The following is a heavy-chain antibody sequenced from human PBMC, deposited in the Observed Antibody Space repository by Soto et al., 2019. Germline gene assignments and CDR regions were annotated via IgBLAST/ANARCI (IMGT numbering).Heavy chain of an antibody. CDR3: ARGHLEYCSSTSCHIGFDP. CDR2: INPNSGGT. Sequence: ASVKVSCKASGGTFSSYAISWVRQAPGQGLEWMGWINPNSGGTNYAQKFQGWVTMTRDTSISTAYMELSRLRSDDTAVYYCARGHLEYCSSTSCHIGFDPWGQGTLVTVSS. V-gene: IGHV1-2*04. J-gene: IGHJ5*02. CDR1: GGTFSSYA. D-gene: IGHD2-2*01.